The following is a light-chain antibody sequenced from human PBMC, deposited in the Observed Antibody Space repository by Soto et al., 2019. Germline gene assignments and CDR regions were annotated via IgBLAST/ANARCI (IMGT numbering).Light chain of an antibody. CDR3: SPSLGGPTGV. Sequence: QSALTQPASVSGSPGQWITISCTGSSSDVGSYDRVSWYQQYPGKTPPLMIYEVNKRPSGISNRFSGSKSGNTASLTISGLQAEAEAHYYCSPSLGGPTGVLRGGIQLPVL. J-gene: IGLJ3*02. CDR2: EVN. CDR1: SSDVGSYDR. V-gene: IGLV2-23*02.